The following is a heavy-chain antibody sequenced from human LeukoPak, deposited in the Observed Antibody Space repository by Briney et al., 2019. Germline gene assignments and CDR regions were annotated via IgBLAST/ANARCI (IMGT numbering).Heavy chain of an antibody. Sequence: ASVKVSCKASGYTFTSYAMNWVRQAPGQGLEWMGWINTNTGNPTYAQAFTGRFVFSLDTSVSTAYLQISSLKAEDTAVYYCARDNIAQWLVLSGAENWFDPWGQGTLVTVSS. D-gene: IGHD6-19*01. CDR3: ARDNIAQWLVLSGAENWFDP. CDR1: GYTFTSYA. J-gene: IGHJ5*02. V-gene: IGHV7-4-1*02. CDR2: INTNTGNP.